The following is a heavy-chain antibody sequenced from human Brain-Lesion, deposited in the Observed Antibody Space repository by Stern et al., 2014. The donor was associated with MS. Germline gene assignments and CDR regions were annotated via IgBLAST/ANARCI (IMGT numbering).Heavy chain of an antibody. Sequence: VQLAESGGGLVQPGGSLRLSCAASGFTFSNYWMHWVRPAPGKGLEWVSRVNKDGRRTSYADSVKGRFTMSRDNAKNTLYLQMNSLRVEDTAIYYCARGERWFDSWGQGTLVTVSS. J-gene: IGHJ5*01. V-gene: IGHV3-74*02. CDR2: VNKDGRRT. CDR3: ARGERWFDS. CDR1: GFTFSNYW. D-gene: IGHD3-10*01.